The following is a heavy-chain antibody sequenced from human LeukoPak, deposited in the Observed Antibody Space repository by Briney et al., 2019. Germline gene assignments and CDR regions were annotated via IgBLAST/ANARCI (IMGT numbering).Heavy chain of an antibody. CDR2: IYYSGNT. CDR1: GGSISSYY. CDR3: ARHSYAGSQYYFDY. V-gene: IGHV4-59*08. Sequence: SETLPLTCTVSGGSISSYYWSWIRQPPGKGLEWIGFIYYSGNTNYNPSLKSRVTISVDTSKNQFSLRLSSVTAADTAVYYCARHSYAGSQYYFDYWGQGTLVTVSS. D-gene: IGHD2-8*01. J-gene: IGHJ4*02.